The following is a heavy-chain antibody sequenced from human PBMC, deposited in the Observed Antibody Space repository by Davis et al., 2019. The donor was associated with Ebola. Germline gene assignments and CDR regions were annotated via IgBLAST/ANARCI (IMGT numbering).Heavy chain of an antibody. J-gene: IGHJ6*02. V-gene: IGHV1-2*02. CDR1: GYTFTGYY. D-gene: IGHD6-13*01. Sequence: ASVKVSCKASGYTFTGYYMHWVRQAPAQGLEWMGWINPNSGGTNYAQKFQGRVTMTRDTSISTAYMELSRLRSDDTAVYYCARVPGIAAAGGTYYYYYYGMDVWGQGTTVTVSS. CDR3: ARVPGIAAAGGTYYYYYYGMDV. CDR2: INPNSGGT.